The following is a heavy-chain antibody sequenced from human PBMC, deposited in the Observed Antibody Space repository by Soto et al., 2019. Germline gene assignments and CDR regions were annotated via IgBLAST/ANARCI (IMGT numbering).Heavy chain of an antibody. D-gene: IGHD3-10*01. J-gene: IGHJ6*03. CDR2: IIPVLDVT. Sequence: QAQLVQSGAEVKKPGSSVKVSCKASGGTFNRETFSWVRQALGQGLQWMGRIIPVLDVTEYPQNFQGRVTITADTSTSTVYLALSGLGSDDTAVYYCARGGKLGGDLDVWGKGTPVIVSS. V-gene: IGHV1-69*02. CDR1: GGTFNRET. CDR3: ARGGKLGGDLDV.